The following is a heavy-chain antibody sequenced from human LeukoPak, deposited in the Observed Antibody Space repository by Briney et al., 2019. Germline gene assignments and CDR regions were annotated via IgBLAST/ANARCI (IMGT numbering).Heavy chain of an antibody. V-gene: IGHV1-69*13. CDR1: GGTFSSYA. Sequence: GASVKVSCKASGGTFSSYAISWVRQAPGQGLEWMGGIISIFGTANYAQKFQGRVTITADESTSTAYMELSSLRSEDTAVYYCARWVGATRSFDYWGQGTLVTVSS. J-gene: IGHJ4*02. D-gene: IGHD1-26*01. CDR2: IISIFGTA. CDR3: ARWVGATRSFDY.